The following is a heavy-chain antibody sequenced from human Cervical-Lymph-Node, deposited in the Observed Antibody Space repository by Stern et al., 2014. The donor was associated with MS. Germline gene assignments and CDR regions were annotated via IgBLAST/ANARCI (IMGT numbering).Heavy chain of an antibody. CDR1: GFTFSDYY. Sequence: VQLVQSGGGLVKPGGSLRLSCAASGFTFSDYYMSWIRQAPGKGLEWISYISSRGDLIEYADSGKGRFTISRGNAKISLYLQMNSLRAEDTAVYYCTRADGSKDDYWGQGTLVTVSS. CDR3: TRADGSKDDY. J-gene: IGHJ4*02. V-gene: IGHV3-11*01. D-gene: IGHD3-10*01. CDR2: ISSRGDLI.